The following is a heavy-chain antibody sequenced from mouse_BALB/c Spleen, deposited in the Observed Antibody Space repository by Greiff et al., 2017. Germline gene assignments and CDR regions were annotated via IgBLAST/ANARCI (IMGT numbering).Heavy chain of an antibody. CDR3: ASVTTVVPYFDY. J-gene: IGHJ2*01. CDR1: GYTFTSYT. Sequence: QVQLQQSAAELARPGASVKMSCKASGYTFTSYTMHWVKQRPGQGLEWIGYINPSSGYTEYNQKFKDKTTLTVDTSSSTAYMQLSSLTSEDTAVYFCASVTTVVPYFDYWGQGTTLTVSS. V-gene: IGHV1-4*02. D-gene: IGHD1-1*01. CDR2: INPSSGYT.